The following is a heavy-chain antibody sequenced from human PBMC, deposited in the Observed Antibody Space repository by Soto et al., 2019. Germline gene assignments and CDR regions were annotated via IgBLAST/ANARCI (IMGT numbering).Heavy chain of an antibody. CDR1: GFSFSSFW. Sequence: HPGGSLRLSCAASGFSFSSFWMHWARQAPGKGLVWVAHIHNDGSRTSYADSVKGRFTISRDNAKNTLYPQMNSLRAEDTAMYYCARDFGEVGSTAAFDIWGQGTMVTVSS. J-gene: IGHJ3*02. CDR2: IHNDGSRT. D-gene: IGHD1-26*01. CDR3: ARDFGEVGSTAAFDI. V-gene: IGHV3-74*01.